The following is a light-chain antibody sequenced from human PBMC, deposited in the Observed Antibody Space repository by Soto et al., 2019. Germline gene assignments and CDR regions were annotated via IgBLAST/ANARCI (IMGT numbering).Light chain of an antibody. V-gene: IGKV4-1*01. Sequence: DIVMTQSPDSLAVSLGERATINCKSSQSVLYSSNNKNYLAWYQQKPGQPPKLLIYWASTRESGVPDRFSGSGSGIDFTLTISSLQAEDVAVYYCQQYYSTLYTFGQGTKLEIK. CDR3: QQYYSTLYT. CDR2: WAS. CDR1: QSVLYSSNNKNY. J-gene: IGKJ2*01.